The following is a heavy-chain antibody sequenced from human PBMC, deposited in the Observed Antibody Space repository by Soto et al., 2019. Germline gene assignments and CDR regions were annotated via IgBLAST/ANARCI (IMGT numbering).Heavy chain of an antibody. Sequence: GASVKVSCKASGYTFTYRYLHWVRQAPGQALEWMGWITPFNGNTNYAQKFQDRVTITRDRSMSTAYMELSSLRSEDTAMYYCATTHRYYYDSSGYYPDVGMDVWGQGTTVTVSS. CDR1: GYTFTYRY. V-gene: IGHV1-45*02. CDR3: ATTHRYYYDSSGYYPDVGMDV. J-gene: IGHJ6*02. D-gene: IGHD3-22*01. CDR2: ITPFNGNT.